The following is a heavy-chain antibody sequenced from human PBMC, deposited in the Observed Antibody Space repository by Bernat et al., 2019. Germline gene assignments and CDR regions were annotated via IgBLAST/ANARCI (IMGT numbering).Heavy chain of an antibody. V-gene: IGHV3-7*02. CDR2: IKQDGSER. D-gene: IGHD6-13*01. Sequence: EVQLVESGGGLVQPGGSLRLSCAASGFNFGGYWMTWVRQAPGKGLEWVANIKQDGSERFYVDSVKGRFTISRDNAKNSLYLRMTSLRAEGTAVYYCAKFIVAAGRAHYSHYGMDVWGQGTTVTVSS. J-gene: IGHJ6*02. CDR1: GFNFGGYW. CDR3: AKFIVAAGRAHYSHYGMDV.